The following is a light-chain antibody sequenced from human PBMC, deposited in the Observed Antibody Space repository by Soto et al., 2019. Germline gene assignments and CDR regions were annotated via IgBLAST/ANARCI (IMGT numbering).Light chain of an antibody. CDR1: QTVSRW. Sequence: DIQLTQSPAALSASVGDRVTITCRASQTVSRWLAWYQQKPGKAPQLLIEKASTLESGVPSRFSGSGSGTDFTLTINSLQPEDYATYYCQQFHSFPITFGQGTRLEIK. V-gene: IGKV1-5*03. CDR2: KAS. CDR3: QQFHSFPIT. J-gene: IGKJ5*01.